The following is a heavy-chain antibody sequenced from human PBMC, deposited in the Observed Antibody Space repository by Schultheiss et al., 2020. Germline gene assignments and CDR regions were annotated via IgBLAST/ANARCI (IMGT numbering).Heavy chain of an antibody. CDR1: GFTFSDYY. CDR2: ISSSGSTI. J-gene: IGHJ5*02. D-gene: IGHD4-17*01. Sequence: GGSLRLSCAASGFTFSDYYMSWIRQAPGKGLEWVSYISSSGSTIYYADSVKGRFTISRDNAKNSLYLQMNSLRAEDTAVYYCARDNHDYDLLERYYNWLDPWGQGTPVTVS. CDR3: ARDNHDYDLLERYYNWLDP. V-gene: IGHV3-11*01.